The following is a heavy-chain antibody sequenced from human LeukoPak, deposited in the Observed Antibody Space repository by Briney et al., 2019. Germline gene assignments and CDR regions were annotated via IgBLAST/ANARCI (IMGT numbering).Heavy chain of an antibody. CDR3: ARDLGSSSLYYFDY. CDR1: GFTFSSYG. V-gene: IGHV3-33*01. D-gene: IGHD6-13*01. CDR2: IWYDGSNK. Sequence: GRSLRLSCAASGFTFSSYGMHWVRQAPGKGLEWVAVIWYDGSNKYYADSVKGRFTIPRDNSKNTLYLQMNSLRAEDTAVYYCARDLGSSSLYYFDYWGQGTLVTVSS. J-gene: IGHJ4*02.